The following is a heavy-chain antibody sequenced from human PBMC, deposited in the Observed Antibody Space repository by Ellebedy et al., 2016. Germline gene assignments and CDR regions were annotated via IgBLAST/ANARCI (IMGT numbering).Heavy chain of an antibody. CDR3: ATSGAATSMDV. J-gene: IGHJ6*02. CDR1: GYMFTSYS. CDR2: YDPEDGEV. V-gene: IGHV1-24*01. Sequence: ASVKVSXXASGYMFTSYSIAWVRQAPGKGLEWVGSYDPEDGEVIYAERFQGRITLSEDTSTDTAYMEVSSLGSEDTAVYYCATSGAATSMDVWGQGTTVTVSS. D-gene: IGHD3-10*01.